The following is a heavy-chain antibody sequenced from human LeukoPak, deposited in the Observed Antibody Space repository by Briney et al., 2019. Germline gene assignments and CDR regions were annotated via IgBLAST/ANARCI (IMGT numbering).Heavy chain of an antibody. J-gene: IGHJ3*02. V-gene: IGHV4-39*07. Sequence: PSETLSLTCTVSGGSISSSSYYWGWIRQPPGKGLEWIGSIYYSGSTYYNPSLKSRVTISVDTSKNQISLKLSSVTAADTAVYYCARDPGGSSGYYFDAFDIWGQGTMVTVSS. CDR2: IYYSGST. CDR3: ARDPGGSSGYYFDAFDI. CDR1: GGSISSSSYY. D-gene: IGHD3-22*01.